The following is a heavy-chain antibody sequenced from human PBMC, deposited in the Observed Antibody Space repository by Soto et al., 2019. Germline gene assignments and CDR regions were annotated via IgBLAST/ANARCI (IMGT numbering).Heavy chain of an antibody. J-gene: IGHJ6*03. CDR3: ARQLRYCTGGICYSGDYYYYYMDV. Sequence: QLQLQESGPGLVKPSETLSLACTVSGGSISSDSCYWGWIRQPPGKGLEWLGSIYYSGSTYYNPSLKSRVTISVDTSKNQFSLKLSSVTAADTAVYYCARQLRYCTGGICYSGDYYYYYMDVWGKGTTVTVSS. CDR1: GGSISSDSCY. CDR2: IYYSGST. V-gene: IGHV4-39*01. D-gene: IGHD2-15*01.